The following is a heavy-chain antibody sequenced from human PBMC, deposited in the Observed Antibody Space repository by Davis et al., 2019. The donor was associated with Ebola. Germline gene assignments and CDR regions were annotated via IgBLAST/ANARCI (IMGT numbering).Heavy chain of an antibody. J-gene: IGHJ6*04. V-gene: IGHV1-24*01. CDR2: FDPEDGET. Sequence: ASVKVSCKVSGYTLTDLSMHWVRQTPGKGLEWMGSFDPEDGETIYAQKFQGRVTMTRDTSTSTVYMELSSLRSEDTAVYYCARGMDVWGKGTTVTVSS. CDR3: ARGMDV. CDR1: GYTLTDLS.